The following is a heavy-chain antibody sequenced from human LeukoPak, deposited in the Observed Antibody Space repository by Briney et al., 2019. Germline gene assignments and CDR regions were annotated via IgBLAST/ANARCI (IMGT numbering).Heavy chain of an antibody. D-gene: IGHD6-6*01. CDR3: AKGKYTLNPYWYFDV. V-gene: IGHV3-20*04. Sequence: PGGSLTLFCAASGFSYDDYPLRWVRQAPGKALEGVSDMNWGGVSTVYADSVKGRFTISRDNTKNSLFLQLNSLRAEDTACYYCAKGKYTLNPYWYFDVWGRGTLVSVSS. J-gene: IGHJ2*01. CDR2: MNWGGVST. CDR1: GFSYDDYP.